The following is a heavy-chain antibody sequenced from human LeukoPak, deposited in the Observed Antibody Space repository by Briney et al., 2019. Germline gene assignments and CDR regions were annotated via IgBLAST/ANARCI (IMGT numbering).Heavy chain of an antibody. CDR1: GFTFSSYS. Sequence: GGSLRLSCAASGFTFSSYSMNWVRQAPGKGLEWVSSISSSSSYIYYADSVKGRFTISRDNAKNSLYLQMNSLRAEDTAVYYCARKPYGSGSFFDYSGQGAPVTVPS. D-gene: IGHD3-10*01. CDR2: ISSSSSYI. J-gene: IGHJ4*02. V-gene: IGHV3-21*01. CDR3: ARKPYGSGSFFDY.